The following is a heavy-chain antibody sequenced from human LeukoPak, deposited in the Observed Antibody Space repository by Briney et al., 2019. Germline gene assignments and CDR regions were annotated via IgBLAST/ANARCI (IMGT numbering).Heavy chain of an antibody. CDR1: GFTFTSYA. D-gene: IGHD2-8*01. V-gene: IGHV3-23*01. CDR3: AKGGEDSGSNSHFDY. J-gene: IGHJ4*02. Sequence: GGSLRLSCATSGFTFTSYALGWVRQAPGKGLEWVSLISGSGGSRYYGDSVKGRFTISRDNSKNLVYLEMNSLRAGDTAVYYCAKGGEDSGSNSHFDYSGQGTLVIVSS. CDR2: ISGSGGSR.